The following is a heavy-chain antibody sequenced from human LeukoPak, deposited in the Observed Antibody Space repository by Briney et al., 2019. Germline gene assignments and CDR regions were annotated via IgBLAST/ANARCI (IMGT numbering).Heavy chain of an antibody. CDR3: ARHCSGGSCLYFDY. Sequence: GGSLRFSCAASGFTFSSYAMSWVRQAPGKGLEWVAVISYDGSNKYYADSVKGRFTISRDNSKNTLYLQMNSLRAEDTAVYYCARHCSGGSCLYFDYWGQGTLVTVSS. D-gene: IGHD2-15*01. CDR2: ISYDGSNK. CDR1: GFTFSSYA. J-gene: IGHJ4*02. V-gene: IGHV3-30-3*01.